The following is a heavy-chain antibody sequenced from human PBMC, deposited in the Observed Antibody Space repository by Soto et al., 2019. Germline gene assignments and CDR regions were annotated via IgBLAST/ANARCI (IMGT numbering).Heavy chain of an antibody. D-gene: IGHD5-12*01. Sequence: QVQLVESGGGVVQPGRSLRLSCAASGFTFSSYGMHWVRQAPGKGLEWVAVISYDGSNKYYADSVKGRFTISRDNSKNTLYLQMNSLRAEDTAVYYCAKGIRLTGAPYSAYYYGMDVWGQGTTVTVSS. J-gene: IGHJ6*02. CDR1: GFTFSSYG. CDR3: AKGIRLTGAPYSAYYYGMDV. V-gene: IGHV3-30*18. CDR2: ISYDGSNK.